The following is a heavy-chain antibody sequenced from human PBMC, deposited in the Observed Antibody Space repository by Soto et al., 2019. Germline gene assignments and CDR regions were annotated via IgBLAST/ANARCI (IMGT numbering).Heavy chain of an antibody. CDR1: VRSISSGGYS. J-gene: IGHJ6*02. Sequence: PSESLPLTGAVYVRSISSGGYSWSWILQPPGKGLEWIGYIYHSGSTYYNPSLKSRVTISVDRSKNQFSLKLSSVTAADTAVYYCARGGPIAAPTTEYYYYYGMDVWGQGTTVTVSS. CDR3: ARGGPIAAPTTEYYYYYGMDV. V-gene: IGHV4-30-2*01. D-gene: IGHD6-6*01. CDR2: IYHSGST.